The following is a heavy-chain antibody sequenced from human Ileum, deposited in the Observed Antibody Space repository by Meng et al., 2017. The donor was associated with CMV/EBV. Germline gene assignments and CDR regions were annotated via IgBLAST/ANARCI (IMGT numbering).Heavy chain of an antibody. V-gene: IGHV3-72*01. Sequence: GESLKISCAASGFTLSDHYMDWVRQAPGKGLEWIGRIRNKANSYTTEYAASVKGRFTISRDDSGISLYLQMNSLKTEDTAVYYCARSVSDWGQGTLVTVSS. CDR2: IRNKANSYTT. J-gene: IGHJ4*02. CDR3: ARSVSD. CDR1: GFTLSDHY.